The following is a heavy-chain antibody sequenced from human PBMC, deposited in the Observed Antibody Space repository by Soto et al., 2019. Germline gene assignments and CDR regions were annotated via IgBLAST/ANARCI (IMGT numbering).Heavy chain of an antibody. CDR1: GYTFTSYG. CDR2: ISAYNGNT. D-gene: IGHD2-2*01. J-gene: IGHJ6*03. CDR3: AREPDCSSTSCLGYYYYMDV. Sequence: GASVKVSCKASGYTFTSYGMRWVRQAPGQGLEWMGWISAYNGNTNYAQKLQGRVTMTTDTSTSTAYMELRSLRSDDTAVYYCAREPDCSSTSCLGYYYYMDVWGKGTTVTVSS. V-gene: IGHV1-18*01.